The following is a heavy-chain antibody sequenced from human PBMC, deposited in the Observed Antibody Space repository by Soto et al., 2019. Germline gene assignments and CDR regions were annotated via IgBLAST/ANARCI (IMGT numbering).Heavy chain of an antibody. CDR3: VRVFDTYYFDL. CDR2: IWSDGTNK. Sequence: GGSLRLSCAASGLPFSTYCMHWVRQAPGKGLEWVALIWSDGTNKYYADSVKGRFTISRDNSKKTLYLQMNSLRAEDTAVYYCVRVFDTYYFDLWGQGNMVTVSS. V-gene: IGHV3-33*01. D-gene: IGHD3-9*01. J-gene: IGHJ4*02. CDR1: GLPFSTYC.